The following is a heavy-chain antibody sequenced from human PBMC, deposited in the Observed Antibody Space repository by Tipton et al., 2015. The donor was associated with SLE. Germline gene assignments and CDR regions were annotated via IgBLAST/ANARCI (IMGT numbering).Heavy chain of an antibody. D-gene: IGHD6-25*01. Sequence: TLSLTCAVYGGSFSGYYWSWIRQPPGKGLEWIGEISHSGSTNYNPSLKSRVTISLDTSKNQFSLKLRSVTAADTAVYYCARGGGGCQRLSGYCCYMDVWGKGTTVTVSS. V-gene: IGHV4-34*01. CDR2: ISHSGST. J-gene: IGHJ6*03. CDR1: GGSFSGYY. CDR3: ARGGGGCQRLSGYCCYMDV.